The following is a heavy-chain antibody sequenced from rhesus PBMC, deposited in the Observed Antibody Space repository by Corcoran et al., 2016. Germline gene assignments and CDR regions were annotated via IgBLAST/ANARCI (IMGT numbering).Heavy chain of an antibody. CDR1: GGSFSVYYY. D-gene: IGHD3-3*01. CDR3: ARGPRNFWSGYHIPD. Sequence: QVKLQQWGEGLVKPSETLSLTCAVSGGSFSVYYYRRWLLQPPRKGQEWTGYIYGNSSRTNYNPSLKNRVTISKDTSKNQFYLKLSSVTAADTAVYYCARGPRNFWSGYHIPDWGQGALVTVSS. J-gene: IGHJ4*01. V-gene: IGHV4-73*01. CDR2: IYGNSSRT.